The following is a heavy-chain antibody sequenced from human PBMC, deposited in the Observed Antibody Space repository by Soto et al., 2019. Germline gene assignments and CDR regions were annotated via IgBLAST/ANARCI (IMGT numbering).Heavy chain of an antibody. Sequence: EVQLLESRGGLVQPGGSLRLSCAASGFTFSSYAMSWVRQAPGKGLEWVSAISGSGGSTYYADSVKGRFTISRDNSKNTLYLQMNSLRAEDTAVYYCARNPRNWNGRDYWGQGTLVTVSS. D-gene: IGHD1-1*01. CDR3: ARNPRNWNGRDY. CDR2: ISGSGGST. CDR1: GFTFSSYA. V-gene: IGHV3-23*01. J-gene: IGHJ4*02.